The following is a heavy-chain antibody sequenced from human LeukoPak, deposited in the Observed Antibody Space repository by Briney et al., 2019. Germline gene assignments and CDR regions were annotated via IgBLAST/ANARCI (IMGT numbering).Heavy chain of an antibody. Sequence: GGSLRLSCAASGFTFSSYAMSWVRQAPGEGLEWVSAISGSGGSTYYADSVKGRFTISRDNSKNTLYLQMNSLRAEDTAVYYCAKDQGIVGATYFDYWGQGTLVTVSS. CDR3: AKDQGIVGATYFDY. J-gene: IGHJ4*02. V-gene: IGHV3-23*01. CDR1: GFTFSSYA. D-gene: IGHD1-26*01. CDR2: ISGSGGST.